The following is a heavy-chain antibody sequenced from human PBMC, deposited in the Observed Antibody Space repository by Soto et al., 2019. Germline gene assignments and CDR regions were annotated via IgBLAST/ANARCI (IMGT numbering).Heavy chain of an antibody. Sequence: QVQLQQWGAGLLKPSETLSLTCAVYGGSFSGYYWSWIRQPPGKGLEWIGEINHSGSTNYNPSLKSRVTTSVDTYKNQFSLKLSSVTAADTAVYYCARVLRLPHQDYWGQGTLVTVSS. CDR3: ARVLRLPHQDY. CDR1: GGSFSGYY. D-gene: IGHD5-18*01. CDR2: INHSGST. J-gene: IGHJ4*02. V-gene: IGHV4-34*01.